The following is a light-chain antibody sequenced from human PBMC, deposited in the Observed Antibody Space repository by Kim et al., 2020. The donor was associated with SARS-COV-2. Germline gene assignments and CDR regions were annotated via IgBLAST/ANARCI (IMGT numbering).Light chain of an antibody. V-gene: IGLV3-1*01. CDR1: KLGDKY. CDR2: QDS. CDR3: QARDSSLV. J-gene: IGLJ2*01. Sequence: SYEMTQPPSVSVSPGQTASITCSGDKLGDKYACWYQQKPGQSPVLVIYQDSKRPSGIPERFSGSNSGNTATLTISGTQAMDEADYYCQARDSSLVFGGGTQLTVL.